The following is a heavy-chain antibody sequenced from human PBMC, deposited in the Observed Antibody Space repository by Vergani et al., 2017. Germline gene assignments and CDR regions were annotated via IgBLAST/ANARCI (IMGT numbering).Heavy chain of an antibody. J-gene: IGHJ4*02. CDR2: IYWNDDK. CDR1: GFSLSTSGVG. CDR3: ARTRGGPPYRSGLYYFDF. D-gene: IGHD6-19*01. Sequence: QITLKESGPTLVKPTQTLTLTCTFSGFSLSTSGVGVGWIRQPPGKALEWLALIYWNDDKRYSPSLKSRLTITKDTSKNQVVLTMTNMGPADTGTYYCARTRGGPPYRSGLYYFDFWGQGTLVTVSS. V-gene: IGHV2-5*01.